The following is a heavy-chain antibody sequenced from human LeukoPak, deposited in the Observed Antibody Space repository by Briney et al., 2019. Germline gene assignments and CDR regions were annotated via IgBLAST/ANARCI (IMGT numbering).Heavy chain of an antibody. J-gene: IGHJ3*02. CDR1: GGSISRYY. D-gene: IGHD3-9*01. V-gene: IGHV4-59*01. CDR2: IYYIWST. Sequence: SETLSLTCTGSGGSISRYYWSWIGQPRWKGLEGIGYIYYIWSTNYNPSLNSRVTISVDTSKNQFSLKLSSVTAADTAVYYCEREERILTGYYSWNAFDIWGQGTMLTVSS. CDR3: EREERILTGYYSWNAFDI.